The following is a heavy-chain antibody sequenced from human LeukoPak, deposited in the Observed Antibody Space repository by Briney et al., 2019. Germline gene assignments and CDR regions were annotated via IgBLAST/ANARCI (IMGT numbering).Heavy chain of an antibody. CDR3: AKDSIQNTMIVVVIDY. CDR2: ISGSGGST. Sequence: GGSLRLSCAASGFTFSSYAMSWVRQAPGKGLEWVSAISGSGGSTYYADSVKGRFTISRDNSKNTLYLQMNSLRAEDTAVYYCAKDSIQNTMIVVVIDYWGQGTLVTVSS. J-gene: IGHJ4*02. V-gene: IGHV3-23*01. D-gene: IGHD3-22*01. CDR1: GFTFSSYA.